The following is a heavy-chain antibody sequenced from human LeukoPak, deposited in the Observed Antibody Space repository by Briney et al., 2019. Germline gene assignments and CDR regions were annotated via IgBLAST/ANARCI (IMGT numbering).Heavy chain of an antibody. CDR3: ARVVYCSSTSCYYAGNYYYYMDV. J-gene: IGHJ6*03. CDR1: GGTFSSYA. Sequence: SVKVSCKASGGTFSSYAISWVRQAPGQGLEWMGGIIPTFGTANYAQKFQGRVTITTDESTRTAYMELSSLRSEDTAVYYCARVVYCSSTSCYYAGNYYYYMDVWGKGTTVTVSS. D-gene: IGHD2-2*01. CDR2: IIPTFGTA. V-gene: IGHV1-69*05.